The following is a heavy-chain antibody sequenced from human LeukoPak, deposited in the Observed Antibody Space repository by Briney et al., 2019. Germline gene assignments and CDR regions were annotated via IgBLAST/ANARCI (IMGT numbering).Heavy chain of an antibody. V-gene: IGHV4-31*03. CDR1: GGSISSGGYY. J-gene: IGHJ5*02. CDR2: IYYSGST. Sequence: SETLSLTCTVSGGSISSGGYYWSWIRQHPGKGLEWIGYIYYSGSTYYNPSLKSRVTISVDTSKNQFSLKLSSVTAADTAVYYCARARVEWSGYPPPWFDPWGQGTLVTVSS. CDR3: ARARVEWSGYPPPWFDP. D-gene: IGHD3-3*01.